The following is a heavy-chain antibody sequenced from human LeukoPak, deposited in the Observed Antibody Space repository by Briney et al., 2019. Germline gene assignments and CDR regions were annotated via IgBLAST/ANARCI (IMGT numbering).Heavy chain of an antibody. CDR1: GFTFSSYG. CDR3: AKAPVTSCRGAYCYPFDS. CDR2: ISYDGSNK. D-gene: IGHD2-21*01. J-gene: IGHJ4*02. Sequence: GRSLRLSCAASGFTFSSYGMHWVRQAPGKGLEWVAVISYDGSNKYYADSVKGRFTISRDNSKNTLYLQMNSLRAEDTAVYYCAKAPVTSCRGAYCYPFDSWGQGTLVTVSS. V-gene: IGHV3-30*18.